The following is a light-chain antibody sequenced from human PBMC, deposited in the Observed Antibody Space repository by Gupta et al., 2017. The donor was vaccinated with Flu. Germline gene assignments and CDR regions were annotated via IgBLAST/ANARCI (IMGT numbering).Light chain of an antibody. CDR1: NIGSKI. CDR2: DDS. CDR3: QVWDNHWV. J-gene: IGLJ3*02. V-gene: IGLV3-21*02. Sequence: ISCEGNNIGSKIVHWYQQKPGQAPVLVVYDDSDRPSAIPERVSGSNSGNMATLTISRVEVGDEADYYCQVWDNHWVFGGGTKLTVL.